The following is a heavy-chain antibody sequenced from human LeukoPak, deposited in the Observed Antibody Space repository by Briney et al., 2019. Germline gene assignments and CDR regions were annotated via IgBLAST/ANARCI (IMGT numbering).Heavy chain of an antibody. V-gene: IGHV3-7*01. CDR1: GVTFSGFW. CDR3: ARHIVAEQNFDY. Sequence: GGTLRLSCAASGVTFSGFWMSWFRQPPGTGLEWVARINDDGTAQYYVESPASRFAISRDNGENSLYLLMDSLRAHDTAVYYCARHIVAEQNFDYWGEGTLVTVSS. J-gene: IGHJ4*02. D-gene: IGHD3-16*02. CDR2: INDDGTAQ.